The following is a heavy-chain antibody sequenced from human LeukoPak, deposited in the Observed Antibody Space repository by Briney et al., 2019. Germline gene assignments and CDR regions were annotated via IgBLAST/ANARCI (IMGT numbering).Heavy chain of an antibody. J-gene: IGHJ4*02. CDR2: LSYDGSNE. V-gene: IGHV3-30*03. CDR3: ASGTPPRKDYYYDSSGYYPDY. CDR1: GFTFSTYG. D-gene: IGHD3-22*01. Sequence: GGSLRLSCAASGFTFSTYGMHWVCQAPGKGLEWVAVLSYDGSNEYYADSVKGRFTISRDNSKNTLYLQMNSLRAEDTAVYYCASGTPPRKDYYYDSSGYYPDYWGQGTLVTVSS.